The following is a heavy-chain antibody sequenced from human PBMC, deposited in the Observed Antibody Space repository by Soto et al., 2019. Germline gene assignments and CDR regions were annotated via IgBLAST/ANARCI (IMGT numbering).Heavy chain of an antibody. V-gene: IGHV3-7*03. CDR2: IKQDGSEK. CDR3: AREDTAMVNYYYYYGMDV. J-gene: IGHJ6*02. D-gene: IGHD5-18*01. Sequence: GGSLRPSCAASGFTFSSYWMSWVRQAPGKGLEWVANIKQDGSEKYYVDSVKGRFTISRDNAKNSLYLQMNSLRAEDTAVYYCAREDTAMVNYYYYYGMDVWGQGTTVTVSS. CDR1: GFTFSSYW.